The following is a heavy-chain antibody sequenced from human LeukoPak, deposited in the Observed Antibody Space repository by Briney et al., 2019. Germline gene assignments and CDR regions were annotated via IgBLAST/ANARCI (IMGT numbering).Heavy chain of an antibody. D-gene: IGHD1-26*01. CDR3: ATTRVFSGSYYDY. J-gene: IGHJ4*02. V-gene: IGHV1-3*01. CDR1: GYTFTSYA. Sequence: ASVKVSCKASGYTFTSYAMHWVRQAPGQRLEWMGWINAGNGNTKYSQKFQGRVTITRDTSASTAYMELSSLRSEDTAVYFCATTRVFSGSYYDYWGQGTLVTVSS. CDR2: INAGNGNT.